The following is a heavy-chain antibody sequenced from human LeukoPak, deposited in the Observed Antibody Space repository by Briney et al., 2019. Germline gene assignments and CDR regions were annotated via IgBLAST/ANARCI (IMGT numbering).Heavy chain of an antibody. D-gene: IGHD3-10*01. J-gene: IGHJ3*02. CDR2: IIPIFGTA. CDR3: ARAHYYGSGTENDAFDI. Sequence: GASVKVSCKASGGTFSSYAISWVRQAPGQGLEWMGGIIPIFGTANYAQKFQGRVTITADKSTSTAYMELSSLRSEDTAVYYCARAHYYGSGTENDAFDIWGQGTMVTVSS. CDR1: GGTFSSYA. V-gene: IGHV1-69*06.